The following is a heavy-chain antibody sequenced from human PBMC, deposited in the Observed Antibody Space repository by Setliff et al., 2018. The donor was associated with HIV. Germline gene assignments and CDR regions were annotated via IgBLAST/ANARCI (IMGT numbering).Heavy chain of an antibody. CDR3: ARGIGGSYLKFFDN. Sequence: VASVKVSCKASGGTFSGYALTWVRQAPGQGLEWMGGIIPIFGTANYAQKFQGRLTITADASTRTAYMELSSLRSEDTAAYYCARGIGGSYLKFFDNWGRGTLVTVSS. J-gene: IGHJ4*02. CDR2: IIPIFGTA. D-gene: IGHD1-26*01. V-gene: IGHV1-69*13. CDR1: GGTFSGYA.